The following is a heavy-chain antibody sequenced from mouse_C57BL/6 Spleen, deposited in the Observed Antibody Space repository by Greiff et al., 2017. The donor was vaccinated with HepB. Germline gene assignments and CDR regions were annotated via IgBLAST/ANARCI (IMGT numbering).Heavy chain of an antibody. D-gene: IGHD2-12*01. CDR3: ARGSYYSKRYYAMDY. Sequence: VQLQQPGAELVRPGSSVKLSCKASGYTFTSYWMDWVKQRPGQGLEWIGNIYPSDSETHYNQKFKDKATLTVDKSSSTAYMQLSSLTSEDSAVYYCARGSYYSKRYYAMDYWGQGTSVTVSS. CDR2: IYPSDSET. V-gene: IGHV1-61*01. J-gene: IGHJ4*01. CDR1: GYTFTSYW.